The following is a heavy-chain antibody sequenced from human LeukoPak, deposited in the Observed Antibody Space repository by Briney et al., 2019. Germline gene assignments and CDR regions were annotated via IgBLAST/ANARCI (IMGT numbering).Heavy chain of an antibody. Sequence: GGSLSLSCAASGFTFSSYAMHGFRRAPAKGLEGWAGISYDGSNKYYEDSVKGRLTISGDNSKNTLYLQMNSLRAEDTAVYYCARDHRSWGGFDYWGQGTLVTVSS. CDR1: GFTFSSYA. J-gene: IGHJ4*02. D-gene: IGHD2-15*01. CDR3: ARDHRSWGGFDY. CDR2: ISYDGSNK. V-gene: IGHV3-30*01.